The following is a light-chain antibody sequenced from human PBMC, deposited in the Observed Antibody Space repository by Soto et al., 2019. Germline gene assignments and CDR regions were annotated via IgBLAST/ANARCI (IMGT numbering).Light chain of an antibody. CDR1: QTISKY. J-gene: IGKJ5*01. CDR3: QQTYSTVAIT. CDR2: AAY. Sequence: DIQLTQSPSSLSASVGDRVTISCRASQTISKYLNWYQQKPGKAPKLLIYAAYSLESGVPSRFSGSGSGTDFTLTISSLQAEDFAIYYCQQTYSTVAITFGQGTRLDIK. V-gene: IGKV1-39*01.